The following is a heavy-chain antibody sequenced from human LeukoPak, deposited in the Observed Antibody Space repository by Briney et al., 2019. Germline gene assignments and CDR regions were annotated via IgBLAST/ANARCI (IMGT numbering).Heavy chain of an antibody. D-gene: IGHD6-25*01. V-gene: IGHV4-31*03. CDR1: GGSLSSGGYY. J-gene: IGHJ4*02. Sequence: SETLSLTCTVSGGSLSSGGYYWSWIRQHPGKGLEWIGYIYYSGSTYYNPSLKSRVTISVDTSKNQFSLKLSSVTAADTAVYYCAREVAATYYFDYWGQGTLVTVSS. CDR3: AREVAATYYFDY. CDR2: IYYSGST.